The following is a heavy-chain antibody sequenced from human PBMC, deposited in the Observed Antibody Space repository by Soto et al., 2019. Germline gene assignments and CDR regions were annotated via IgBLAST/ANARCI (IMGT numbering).Heavy chain of an antibody. Sequence: SETLSLTCTVSGGSIRSYYCNWIRQSPGKELEWIGHIYYTGSTNYNPSLKSRVTMSLDTARNQFSLKLSSVTAADTAVYYCASDSVNDYYYYYMGVWGKGTTVTVSS. D-gene: IGHD4-4*01. CDR2: IYYTGST. CDR3: ASDSVNDYYYYYMGV. CDR1: GGSIRSYY. J-gene: IGHJ6*03. V-gene: IGHV4-59*01.